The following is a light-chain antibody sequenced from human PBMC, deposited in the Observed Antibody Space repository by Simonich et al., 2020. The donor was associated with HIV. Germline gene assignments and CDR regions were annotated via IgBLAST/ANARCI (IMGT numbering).Light chain of an antibody. J-gene: IGLJ2*01. Sequence: QSALTQPASVSGSPGQSTTISCTGTSSDVDGYNYVSWSQQHPGKAPKLMIYDVRKRPSGVSNLVSGSKSGTTASLTISGLQAEDEADYYCSSYTSSSTLVFGGGTKLTVL. CDR1: SSDVDGYNY. CDR2: DVR. V-gene: IGLV2-14*03. CDR3: SSYTSSSTLV.